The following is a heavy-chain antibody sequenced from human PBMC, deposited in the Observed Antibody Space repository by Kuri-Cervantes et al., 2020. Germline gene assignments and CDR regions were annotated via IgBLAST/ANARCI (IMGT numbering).Heavy chain of an antibody. J-gene: IGHJ3*02. Sequence: SETLSLTCSVSGGFISSYYWSWIWQPAGKGLEWIGRIYSSGSTSYNPSLKSRVNISVDKSKKQFSLKLSSVTAADTAVCYCAGNYGDYPHDAFDIWGQGTMVTVSS. CDR3: AGNYGDYPHDAFDI. D-gene: IGHD4-17*01. CDR2: IYSSGST. V-gene: IGHV4-4*07. CDR1: GGFISSYY.